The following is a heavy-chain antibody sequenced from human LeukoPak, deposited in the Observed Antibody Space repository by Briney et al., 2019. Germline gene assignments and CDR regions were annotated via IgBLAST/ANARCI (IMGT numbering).Heavy chain of an antibody. J-gene: IGHJ5*02. D-gene: IGHD1-26*01. CDR3: ARDAGGRTQREGWFDP. CDR2: ISSSGSTI. V-gene: IGHV3-11*04. Sequence: GGSLRLSCAASGFTFSDYYMSWIRQAPGKGLEWVSYISSSGSTIYYADSVKGRFTISRDNAKNSLYLQMKSLRVEDTGVYYCARDAGGRTQREGWFDPWGQGTLVTVSS. CDR1: GFTFSDYY.